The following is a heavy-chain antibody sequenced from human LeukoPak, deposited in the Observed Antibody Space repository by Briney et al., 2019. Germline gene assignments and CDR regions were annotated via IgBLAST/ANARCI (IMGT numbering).Heavy chain of an antibody. J-gene: IGHJ4*02. V-gene: IGHV3-21*01. Sequence: GGSLRLSCVASGFTFSKYTMSWVRQAPGKGLEWVSSISSDSTYIYYADSVRGRFTVSRDNAKSSLYLQMNSLRVEDTAVYYCARGPSDYWGQGTLVTVSS. CDR2: ISSDSTYI. CDR3: ARGPSDY. CDR1: GFTFSKYT.